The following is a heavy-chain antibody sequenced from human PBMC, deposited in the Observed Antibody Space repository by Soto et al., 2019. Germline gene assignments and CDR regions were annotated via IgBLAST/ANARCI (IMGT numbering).Heavy chain of an antibody. J-gene: IGHJ4*02. CDR2: ISWNSNTI. CDR3: AKDTGPN. Sequence: PGGCPGLSCAAPGFTFGNFAMHWVRQAPGKGLEGGSGISWNSNTIAYAGSVKGRFTISRDNAKNSLYLQMNSLRAEDTAFYYCAKDTGPNWGQGTLVTVSS. V-gene: IGHV3-9*01. CDR1: GFTFGNFA.